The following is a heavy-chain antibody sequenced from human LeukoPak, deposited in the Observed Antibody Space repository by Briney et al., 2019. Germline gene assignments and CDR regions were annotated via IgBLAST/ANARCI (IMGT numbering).Heavy chain of an antibody. J-gene: IGHJ4*02. D-gene: IGHD6-19*01. Sequence: GGALRLSCAASGFTFSSYWMHWVRQAPGKGLVWVARINSDGYSISYADSVKGRFTISRDNTKNTLYLHVNSLRVEDTAIYYCARATAVAGTDQWGQGTLVTVSS. CDR3: ARATAVAGTDQ. CDR2: INSDGYSI. CDR1: GFTFSSYW. V-gene: IGHV3-74*01.